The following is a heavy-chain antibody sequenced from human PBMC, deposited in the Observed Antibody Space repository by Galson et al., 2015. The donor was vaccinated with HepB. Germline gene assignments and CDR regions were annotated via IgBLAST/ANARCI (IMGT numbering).Heavy chain of an antibody. Sequence: SVKVSCKASGYTFTSYGISWVRQAPGQGLEWMGWISAYNGNTNYAQKLQGRVTMTTDTSTSTAYMELRSLRSDDTAVYYCARAHNPSPVVGARAPWVYYYGMDVWGQGTTVTVSS. J-gene: IGHJ6*02. CDR3: ARAHNPSPVVGARAPWVYYYGMDV. D-gene: IGHD1-26*01. V-gene: IGHV1-18*01. CDR2: ISAYNGNT. CDR1: GYTFTSYG.